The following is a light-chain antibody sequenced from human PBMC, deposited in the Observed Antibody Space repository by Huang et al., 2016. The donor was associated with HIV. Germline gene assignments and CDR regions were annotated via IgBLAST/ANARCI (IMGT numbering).Light chain of an antibody. CDR3: QQYDDWPPVT. V-gene: IGKV3-15*01. Sequence: VMTQSPATLSVSPGEGATLFCRASQSLSTNLAWYQQKPGQPPRPLLYGASTRATGVPDRFSGGGSGTDFTLTISSLQPEDFAVYYCQQYDDWPPVTFGPGTKVDLK. J-gene: IGKJ3*01. CDR2: GAS. CDR1: QSLSTN.